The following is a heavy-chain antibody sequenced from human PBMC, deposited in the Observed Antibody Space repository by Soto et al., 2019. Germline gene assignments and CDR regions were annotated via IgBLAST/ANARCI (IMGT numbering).Heavy chain of an antibody. CDR3: ARAGTYLAYYYDSSGYFDWFDL. D-gene: IGHD3-22*01. CDR2: ISAYNGNT. Sequence: ASVKVSCKASGYTFTSYGISWVRQAPGQGLEWMGWISAYNGNTNYAQKLQGRVTMTTDTSTSTAYMELRSLRSDDTAVYYCARAGTYLAYYYDSSGYFDWFDLWGQGTLVTVSS. J-gene: IGHJ5*02. V-gene: IGHV1-18*01. CDR1: GYTFTSYG.